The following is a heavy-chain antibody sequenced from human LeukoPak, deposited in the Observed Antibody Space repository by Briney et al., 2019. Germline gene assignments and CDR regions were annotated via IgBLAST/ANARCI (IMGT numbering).Heavy chain of an antibody. CDR3: ARTYCTGGACSRRYFDL. CDR1: GGSISSGGYY. CDR2: IYYSGTT. J-gene: IGHJ4*02. Sequence: PSETLSLTCTVSGGSISSGGYYWSWIRQHPGKGLEWIGYIYYSGTTYYNPSLKSRVTISVDTSENQFSLKLSSVTAADTAMYYCARTYCTGGACSRRYFDLWGQGTLVTVSS. V-gene: IGHV4-31*03. D-gene: IGHD2-8*02.